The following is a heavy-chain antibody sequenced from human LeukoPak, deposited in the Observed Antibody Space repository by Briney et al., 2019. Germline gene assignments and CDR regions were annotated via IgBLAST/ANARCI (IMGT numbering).Heavy chain of an antibody. V-gene: IGHV3-13*01. CDR3: AKDPKEITYYYDSSGSPG. J-gene: IGHJ4*02. Sequence: GSLRLSCAASGFTFNNYDMHWVRQATGKGLEWVSRIGTAGDTYYPDSVKGRFTISRENAKNSLYLQMNSLRVEDTAVYYCAKDPKEITYYYDSSGSPGWGQGTLVTVSS. D-gene: IGHD3-22*01. CDR1: GFTFNNYD. CDR2: IGTAGDT.